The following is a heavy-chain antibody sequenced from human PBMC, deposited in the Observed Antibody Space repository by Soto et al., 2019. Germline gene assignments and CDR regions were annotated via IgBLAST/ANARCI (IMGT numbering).Heavy chain of an antibody. CDR2: IKRKSDGGTT. CDR1: GFTFSNAW. V-gene: IGHV3-15*01. D-gene: IGHD3-22*01. CDR3: TTGLSSGYYNFDY. J-gene: IGHJ4*02. Sequence: EVQLVESGGGLVKPGGSLRLSCAASGFTFSNAWMSWVRQAPGKGLEWVGRIKRKSDGGTTDYAAPVKGRFTISRDDSKHTLYLQLNSLKTDATAVYYCTTGLSSGYYNFDYWGQGTPVTVSS.